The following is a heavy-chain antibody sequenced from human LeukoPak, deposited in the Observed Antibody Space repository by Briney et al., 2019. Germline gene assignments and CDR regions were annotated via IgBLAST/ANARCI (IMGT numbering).Heavy chain of an antibody. J-gene: IGHJ4*02. CDR1: GFTFTNYG. V-gene: IGHV3-30*19. Sequence: GGSLRLSCAASGFTFTNYGMHWVRQAPGNRLEWVAVTWYDGSNKYYADSVKGRFTISRDNSKNTLYLQMNSLRPEDTAVYYCARDGYFDYWGQGNLVTVSS. CDR3: ARDGYFDY. CDR2: TWYDGSNK.